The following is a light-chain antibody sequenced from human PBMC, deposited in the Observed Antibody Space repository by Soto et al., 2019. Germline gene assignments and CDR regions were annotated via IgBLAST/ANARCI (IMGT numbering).Light chain of an antibody. CDR3: SSYTSSSTRV. J-gene: IGLJ1*01. V-gene: IGLV2-14*03. Sequence: QSVLTQPASVSGSPGQSITISCTGTSSDVGADDYVSWYQQHPDKAPKLMIYEVSNRPSGVSNRFACSKSVNTATLTISGLQADDEADYYCSSYTSSSTRVFGTGTKVTVL. CDR1: SSDVGADDY. CDR2: EVS.